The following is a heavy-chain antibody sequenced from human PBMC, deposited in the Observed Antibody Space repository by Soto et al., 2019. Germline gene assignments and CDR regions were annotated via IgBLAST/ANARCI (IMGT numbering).Heavy chain of an antibody. J-gene: IGHJ4*02. Sequence: QVQVVQSGPEVRNPGTSVKVSCKTSGFTFSNSAVQWVRQARGQRLEWIGWIIVGGGFTNYLQNLQGRITITRDTATETAFMELISLRSEDTAVYYCAADLYLGGDCCHFDYWRQGPLVTVSS. CDR3: AADLYLGGDCCHFDY. CDR2: IIVGGGFT. CDR1: GFTFSNSA. D-gene: IGHD2-21*02. V-gene: IGHV1-58*01.